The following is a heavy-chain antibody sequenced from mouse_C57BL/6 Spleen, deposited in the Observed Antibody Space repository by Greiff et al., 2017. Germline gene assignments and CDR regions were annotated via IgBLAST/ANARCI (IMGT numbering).Heavy chain of an antibody. CDR3: ARDRITTVVAVDY. Sequence: QVQLQQPGAELVKPGASVKLSCKASGYTFTSYWMHWVKQRPGRGLEWIGRIDPNSGGTKYNEKFKRKATLTENKPSSTAYMQLSSLTSEDSAVYYCARDRITTVVAVDYWGQGTTLTVSS. CDR2: IDPNSGGT. J-gene: IGHJ2*01. V-gene: IGHV1-72*01. CDR1: GYTFTSYW. D-gene: IGHD1-1*01.